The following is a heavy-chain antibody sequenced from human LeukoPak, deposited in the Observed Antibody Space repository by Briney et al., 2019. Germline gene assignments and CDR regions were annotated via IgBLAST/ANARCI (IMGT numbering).Heavy chain of an antibody. Sequence: ASVKVSCKASGYTITGYYMHWVRQAPGQGLEWMGWINPNSGGTNYAQKFQGRVTMTRDTSISTAYMELSRLRSDDTAVYYCARAPSSAVRAFDIWGQGTMVTVSS. J-gene: IGHJ3*02. V-gene: IGHV1-2*02. CDR1: GYTITGYY. CDR2: INPNSGGT. CDR3: ARAPSSAVRAFDI. D-gene: IGHD6-6*01.